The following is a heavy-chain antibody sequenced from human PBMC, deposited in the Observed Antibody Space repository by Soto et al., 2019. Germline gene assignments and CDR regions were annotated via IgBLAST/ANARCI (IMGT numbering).Heavy chain of an antibody. CDR3: GRDLSRVDTATGFDP. J-gene: IGHJ5*02. D-gene: IGHD5-18*01. CDR1: GGTFSSYA. V-gene: IGHV1-69*13. CDR2: IIPIFGTA. Sequence: GASVKVSCKASGGTFSSYAISWVRQTPGQGLEWMGGIIPIFGTANYAQKFQGRVTITADESTSTAYMELSSLRSEDTAVYYCGRDLSRVDTATGFDPWGQGTLVTVSS.